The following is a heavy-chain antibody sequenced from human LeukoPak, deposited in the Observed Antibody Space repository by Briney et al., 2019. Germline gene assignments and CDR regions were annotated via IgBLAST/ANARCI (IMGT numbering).Heavy chain of an antibody. J-gene: IGHJ6*02. CDR1: GFTFRSYA. CDR3: AKDGYSISWSYYYSGMDV. Sequence: GGCLRLSCAASGFTFRSYAMNWVRQAPGKGLEWVSAISGSGGSTYYAGSVKGRFTISRDKSKNTVYLQVNSLRAEDTAVYYCAKDGYSISWSYYYSGMDVWGQGTTVTVSS. CDR2: ISGSGGST. D-gene: IGHD6-13*01. V-gene: IGHV3-23*01.